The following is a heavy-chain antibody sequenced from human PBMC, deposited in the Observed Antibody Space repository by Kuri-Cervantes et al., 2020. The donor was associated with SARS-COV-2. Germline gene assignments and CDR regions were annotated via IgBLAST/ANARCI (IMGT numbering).Heavy chain of an antibody. Sequence: GSLRLSCTVSGGSISSYYWSWIRQPAGKGLEWIGRIYTSGSTNYNPSLKSRVTMSVDTSKNQFSLELSSVTAADTAVYYCARLEERWFDPWGQGTLVTVSS. CDR2: IYTSGST. V-gene: IGHV4-4*07. J-gene: IGHJ5*02. D-gene: IGHD1-1*01. CDR1: GGSISSYY. CDR3: ARLEERWFDP.